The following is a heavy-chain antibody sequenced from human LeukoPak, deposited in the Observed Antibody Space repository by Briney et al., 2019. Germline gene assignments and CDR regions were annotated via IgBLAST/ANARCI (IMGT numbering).Heavy chain of an antibody. Sequence: GGSLRLSCAASGFTFSSYGMHWVRQAPGKGLEWVAVISYDGSNKYYADSVKGRFTISRDNSKNTLYLQMNSLRAEDTAVYYCAKEGLGGYSYGYPYFGYWGQGTLVTVSS. CDR3: AKEGLGGYSYGYPYFGY. J-gene: IGHJ4*02. V-gene: IGHV3-30*18. CDR2: ISYDGSNK. D-gene: IGHD5-18*01. CDR1: GFTFSSYG.